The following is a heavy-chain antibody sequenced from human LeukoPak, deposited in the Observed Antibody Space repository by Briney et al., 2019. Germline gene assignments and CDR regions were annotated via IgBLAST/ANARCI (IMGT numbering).Heavy chain of an antibody. V-gene: IGHV4-39*07. D-gene: IGHD6-13*01. CDR3: ARDDLIATAGTRGLDN. Sequence: TFSSYAMSWVRQAPGKGLEWIGSIYYSGSTSYNPSLKSRVTISVDTSKNQFSLKLSSVTAADTAVYYCARDDLIATAGTRGLDNWGQGTLVTVSS. J-gene: IGHJ4*02. CDR1: TFSSYA. CDR2: IYYSGST.